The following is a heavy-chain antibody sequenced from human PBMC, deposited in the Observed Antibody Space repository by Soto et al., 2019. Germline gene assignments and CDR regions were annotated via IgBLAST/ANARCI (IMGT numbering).Heavy chain of an antibody. Sequence: PSETLSLTCTVSGGSISRSDYYWGWIRQPPGKGLEWIGSIYYSGNTYYNPSLKSRVTISVDTSKNQFSLKLNSVTAAATAVYFCARDGTGAYGPGSSTYFDHWGQAALVTVSS. CDR2: IYYSGNT. CDR3: ARDGTGAYGPGSSTYFDH. V-gene: IGHV4-39*07. J-gene: IGHJ4*01. D-gene: IGHD3-10*01. CDR1: GGSISRSDYY.